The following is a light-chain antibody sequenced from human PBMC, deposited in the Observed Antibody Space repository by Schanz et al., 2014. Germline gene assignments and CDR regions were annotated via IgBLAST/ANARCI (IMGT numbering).Light chain of an antibody. CDR1: NSDVGGYNH. J-gene: IGLJ2*01. Sequence: QSALTQPASVSGSPGQSITISCTGTNSDVGGYNHVSWYQQYPGKAPKLMIYDVNNRPSGVSNRFSGSKSGNTASLTISGLQAEDEADYYCCSYAGSYTFVFGGGTKLTVL. CDR3: CSYAGSYTFV. CDR2: DVN. V-gene: IGLV2-14*01.